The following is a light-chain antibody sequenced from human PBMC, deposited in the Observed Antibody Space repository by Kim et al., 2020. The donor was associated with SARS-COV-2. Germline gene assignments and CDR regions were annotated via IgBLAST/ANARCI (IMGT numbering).Light chain of an antibody. V-gene: IGKV4-1*01. J-gene: IGKJ5*01. CDR2: WAS. Sequence: ATINCKASQSVLYSSNNKNYLAWYQQKPGQPPKLLIYWASTRESGVPDRFSGSGSGTDFTLTISSLQAEDVAVYYCQQYYSTPITFGQGTRLEIK. CDR3: QQYYSTPIT. CDR1: QSVLYSSNNKNY.